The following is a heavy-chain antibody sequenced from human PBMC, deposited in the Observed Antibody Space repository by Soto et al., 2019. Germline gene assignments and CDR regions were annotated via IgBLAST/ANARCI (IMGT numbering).Heavy chain of an antibody. CDR2: ISGSGGST. CDR1: GFTFSNYA. D-gene: IGHD6-19*01. Sequence: EVQLLESGGGLVQPGGSLRLSCAASGFTFSNYAMSWVRQAPGKGLEWVSAISGSGGSTYYADSVKGRFTISRDNSKKPLYLQVNSLRAEDTGVYYCATDHYSSEWCEFSVCWGQGTLVTVSP. V-gene: IGHV3-23*01. CDR3: ATDHYSSEWCEFSVC. J-gene: IGHJ4*02.